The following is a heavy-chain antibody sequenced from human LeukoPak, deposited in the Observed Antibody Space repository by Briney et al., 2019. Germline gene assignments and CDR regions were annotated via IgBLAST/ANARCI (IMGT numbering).Heavy chain of an antibody. J-gene: IGHJ4*02. CDR1: GGSFSGYY. CDR3: WTPRYCSSTSCSSQGFDY. D-gene: IGHD2-2*01. V-gene: IGHV4-34*01. Sequence: SETLSLTCAVYGGSFSGYYWSWIRQPPGKGLEWIGEINHSGSTNYNPSLKSRVTISVDTSKNQFSLKLGSVTAADTAVYYCWTPRYCSSTSCSSQGFDYWGQGTLVTVSS. CDR2: INHSGST.